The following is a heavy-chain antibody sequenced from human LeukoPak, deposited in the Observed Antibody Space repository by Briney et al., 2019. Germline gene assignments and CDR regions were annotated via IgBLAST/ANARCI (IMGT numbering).Heavy chain of an antibody. J-gene: IGHJ4*02. V-gene: IGHV3-23*01. D-gene: IGHD3-10*01. Sequence: GGSLRLSCAASGFTFSSYAMSWVRQAPGKGLEWVSVISGSGGTTYYADSVKGRFTISRDNSKNTLYLQMNSLRAEDTAVYYCAKSDGMVRGVPGHWGQGTLVTVSS. CDR2: ISGSGGTT. CDR3: AKSDGMVRGVPGH. CDR1: GFTFSSYA.